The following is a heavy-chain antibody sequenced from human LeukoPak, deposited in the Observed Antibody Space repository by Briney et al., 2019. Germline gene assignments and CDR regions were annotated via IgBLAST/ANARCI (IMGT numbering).Heavy chain of an antibody. CDR2: IYPGDSDT. J-gene: IGHJ3*02. V-gene: IGHV5-51*01. CDR3: ARRPRAYCGGDCYSPGAFDI. Sequence: PGESLKISWKGSGYSFTSYWIGWVRQMPGKGLEWMGIIYPGDSDTRYSPSFQGQVTISADKSISTAYLQWSSLKASDTAMYYCARRPRAYCGGDCYSPGAFDIWGQGTMVTVSS. D-gene: IGHD2-21*02. CDR1: GYSFTSYW.